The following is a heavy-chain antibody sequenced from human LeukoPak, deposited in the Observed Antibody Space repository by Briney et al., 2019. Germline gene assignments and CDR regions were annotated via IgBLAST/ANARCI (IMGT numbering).Heavy chain of an antibody. D-gene: IGHD5-18*01. Sequence: GGSLRLSCAASGFTFSSYAMHWVRQAPGKGLEWVAVISYDGSNKYYAGSVKGRFTISRDSSKNTLYLQMNSLRAEDTAVYYCARDAYTGYTAMAKYNWFDPWGQGTLVTVSS. CDR1: GFTFSSYA. CDR2: ISYDGSNK. J-gene: IGHJ5*02. CDR3: ARDAYTGYTAMAKYNWFDP. V-gene: IGHV3-30-3*01.